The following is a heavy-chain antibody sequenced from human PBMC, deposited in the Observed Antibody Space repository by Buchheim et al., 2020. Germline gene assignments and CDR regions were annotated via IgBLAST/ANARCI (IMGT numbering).Heavy chain of an antibody. J-gene: IGHJ1*01. Sequence: QVHLVQSGAEVKKPGASVKVSCKASGYTFTNYYIHWVRQAPGQGLEWLGIINPSGGSTSYAQRFQDRVSITRDRSTSIVYMELTTLRSEDTAVYYCARDSSSSAVAEYFQHWGQGTL. CDR3: ARDSSSSAVAEYFQH. V-gene: IGHV1-46*01. CDR2: INPSGGST. D-gene: IGHD6-13*01. CDR1: GYTFTNYY.